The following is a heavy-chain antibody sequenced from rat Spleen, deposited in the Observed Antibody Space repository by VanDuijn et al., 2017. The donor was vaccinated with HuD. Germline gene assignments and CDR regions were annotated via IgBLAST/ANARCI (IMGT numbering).Heavy chain of an antibody. CDR1: GFTFSNSG. CDR3: ARQWDY. Sequence: EVQLVESGGGLVQPGRSLKLSCGVSGFTFSNSGLAWVRQAPKKGLEWVAAIVDDGSNTFYRDSVKGRFTISRDNAKSTLYLQMDSLRSEDTATYYCARQWDYWGQGVMVTVSS. CDR2: IVDDGSNT. V-gene: IGHV5-29*01. J-gene: IGHJ2*01.